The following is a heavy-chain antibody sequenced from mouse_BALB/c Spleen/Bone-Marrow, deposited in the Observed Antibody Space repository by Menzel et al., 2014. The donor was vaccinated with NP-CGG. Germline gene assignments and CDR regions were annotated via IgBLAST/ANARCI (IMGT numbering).Heavy chain of an antibody. J-gene: IGHJ3*01. CDR1: GYTFTDYY. Sequence: EVQLQQSGPELVKPGASVKMSCKASGYTFTDYYMNWVKQSHGKNLEWIGDINPNNGDTFYNQKFKGKATLTVDTSSSTAYMQLNSLTSEDSAVYYCVTKGSSGYGLFAYWGQGTLVTVSA. D-gene: IGHD3-1*01. CDR2: INPNNGDT. V-gene: IGHV1-26*01. CDR3: VTKGSSGYGLFAY.